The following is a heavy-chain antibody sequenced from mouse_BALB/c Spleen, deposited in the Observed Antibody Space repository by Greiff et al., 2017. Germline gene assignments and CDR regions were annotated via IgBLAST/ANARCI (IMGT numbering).Heavy chain of an antibody. CDR1: GFDFSRYW. V-gene: IGHV4-1*02. D-gene: IGHD1-2*01. CDR3: ASLITTGSRGDYFDY. J-gene: IGHJ2*01. Sequence: EVMLVESGGGLVQPGGSLKLSCAASGFDFSRYWMSWVRQAPGKGLEWIGEINPDSSTINYTPSLKDKFIISRDNAKNTLYLQMSKVRSEDTALYYCASLITTGSRGDYFDYWGQGTTLTVSS. CDR2: INPDSSTI.